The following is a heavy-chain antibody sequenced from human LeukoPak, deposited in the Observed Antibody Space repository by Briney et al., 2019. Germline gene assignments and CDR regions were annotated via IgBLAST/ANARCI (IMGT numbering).Heavy chain of an antibody. V-gene: IGHV3-23*01. CDR3: ASPSLLDSRAYYGY. CDR1: GFTFSSYA. CDR2: IGGCGGST. D-gene: IGHD3-22*01. Sequence: GGSLTLSCAASGFTFSSYAMSWLRQAPGKGLEWVSSIGGCGGSTYYAHSVKGRFTISRDNSKNTLYLQMKSLRAEDTAIYYCASPSLLDSRAYYGYWGQGTLVTVSS. J-gene: IGHJ4*02.